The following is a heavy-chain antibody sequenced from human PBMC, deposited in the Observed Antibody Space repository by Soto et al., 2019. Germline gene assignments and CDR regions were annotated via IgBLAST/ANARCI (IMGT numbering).Heavy chain of an antibody. CDR3: ARWDYDILTGYYPF. CDR1: GGSISSSNW. Sequence: SETLSLTCAVSGGSISSSNWWSWVRQPPGKGLEWIGEIYHSGSTNYNPSLKNRVTISVDKSKNQFSLKLSSVTAADTAVYYCARWDYDILTGYYPFWGQGTLVTVSS. V-gene: IGHV4-4*02. D-gene: IGHD3-9*01. CDR2: IYHSGST. J-gene: IGHJ4*02.